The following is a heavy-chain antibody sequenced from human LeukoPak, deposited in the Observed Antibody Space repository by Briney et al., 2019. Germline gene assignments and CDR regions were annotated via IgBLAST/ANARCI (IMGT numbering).Heavy chain of an antibody. J-gene: IGHJ6*03. CDR1: GGTFSSYA. CDR2: IIPIFGTA. D-gene: IGHD2-15*01. Sequence: SVKVSCKASGGTFSSYAISWVRQAPGQGLEWMGGIIPIFGTANYAQKFHGRVTITADESTSTAYMELSSRRSKDTAVYYCASTLIPRYCSGGSCYGYYYYMDVWGKGTTVTVSS. V-gene: IGHV1-69*13. CDR3: ASTLIPRYCSGGSCYGYYYYMDV.